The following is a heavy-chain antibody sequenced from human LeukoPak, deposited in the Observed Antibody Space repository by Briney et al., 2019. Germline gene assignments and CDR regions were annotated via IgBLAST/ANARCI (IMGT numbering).Heavy chain of an antibody. J-gene: IGHJ5*02. CDR1: GFTFSSYE. CDR3: ARGAAGGMYNWFDP. Sequence: GGSLRLSCAASGFTFSSYEMNWVRQAPGKGLEWVSYMSSRGSIIFYADSVKGRFTISRDTAKNSLYLQMDSLRVADTAVYYCARGAAGGMYNWFDPWGQGTLVTVSS. D-gene: IGHD6-13*01. CDR2: MSSRGSII. V-gene: IGHV3-48*03.